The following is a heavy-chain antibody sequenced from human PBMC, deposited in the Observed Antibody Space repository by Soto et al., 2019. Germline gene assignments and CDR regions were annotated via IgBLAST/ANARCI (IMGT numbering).Heavy chain of an antibody. CDR3: ARLQIIAVAEYYYYGMDV. CDR2: IIPIFGTA. Sequence: SVKGSCKASGYTFTGYYMHCVRQSPGQWLEWMGGIIPIFGTANYAQKFQGRVTITADESTSTAYMELSSLRSEDTAVYYCARLQIIAVAEYYYYGMDVWGQGTTVTVSS. CDR1: GYTFTGYY. J-gene: IGHJ6*02. D-gene: IGHD6-19*01. V-gene: IGHV1-69*01.